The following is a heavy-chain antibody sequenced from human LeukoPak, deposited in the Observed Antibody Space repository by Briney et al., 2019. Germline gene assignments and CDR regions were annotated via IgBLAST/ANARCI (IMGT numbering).Heavy chain of an antibody. J-gene: IGHJ4*02. D-gene: IGHD1-1*01. CDR1: GFTFSSYG. CDR2: TSYDGSNK. V-gene: IGHV3-30*18. CDR3: AKATQLERRAHLIDY. Sequence: GGSLRLSCAASGFTFSSYGMHWVRQAPGKGLEWVAVTSYDGSNKYYAESVKGRFTISRGNAKNTLYLQMNSLRAEDTAVYYCAKATQLERRAHLIDYWGQGTLVTVSS.